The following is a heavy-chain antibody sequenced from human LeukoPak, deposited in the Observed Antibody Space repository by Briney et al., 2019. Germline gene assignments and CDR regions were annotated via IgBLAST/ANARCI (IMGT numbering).Heavy chain of an antibody. J-gene: IGHJ4*02. CDR3: ARGLDCRSTSCYLDN. CDR1: GFTFSSFW. CDR2: IDQDGSVR. Sequence: GGSLRLSCVASGFTFSSFWMSWVRQAPGKGLEFVANIDQDGSVRNYVDSVKGRFIISRDNAKNSLYLQMDSLRAEDTAVYYCARGLDCRSTSCYLDNWGQGTLVTVSS. D-gene: IGHD2-2*01. V-gene: IGHV3-7*01.